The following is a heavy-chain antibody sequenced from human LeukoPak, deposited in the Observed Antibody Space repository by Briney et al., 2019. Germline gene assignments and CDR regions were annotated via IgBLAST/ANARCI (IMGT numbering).Heavy chain of an antibody. CDR2: INPSGGST. D-gene: IGHD3-3*01. J-gene: IGHJ4*02. V-gene: IGHV1-46*01. CDR3: ATSLRFLEWLLY. CDR1: GYTFTSYY. Sequence: ASVKVSCKASGYTFTSYYMHWVRQAPGQGLEWMGIINPSGGSTSYAQRFQGRVTMTRDTSTSTVYMELSNLRSEDTAVYYCATSLRFLEWLLYWGQGTLVTVSS.